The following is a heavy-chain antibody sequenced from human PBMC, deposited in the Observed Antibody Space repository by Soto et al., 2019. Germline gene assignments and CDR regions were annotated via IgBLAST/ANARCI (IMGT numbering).Heavy chain of an antibody. Sequence: PGGSLRLSCAASGFTVSSNYMSWVRQAPGKGLEWVSVIYSGGSTYYADSVKGRFTISRDNSKNTLYLQMNSLRAEDTAVYYCEREGARSSSFAFDLWGQGTMVTVSS. V-gene: IGHV3-53*01. CDR2: IYSGGST. CDR3: EREGARSSSFAFDL. J-gene: IGHJ3*01. D-gene: IGHD6-13*01. CDR1: GFTVSSNY.